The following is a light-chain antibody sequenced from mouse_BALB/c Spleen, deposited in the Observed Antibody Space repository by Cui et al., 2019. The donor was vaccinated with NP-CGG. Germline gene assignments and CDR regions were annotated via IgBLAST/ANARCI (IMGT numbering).Light chain of an antibody. V-gene: IGLV1*01. Sequence: AFVTQESALTTSPGETVTLTCRSSTGAGTTSNYANWVQEKPDHLFTGLIGGTNNRAPGVPARFSGSLIGDKAALTITGAQTEDETIYFCALWYSNHWVFGGGTKLTVL. J-gene: IGLJ1*01. CDR2: GTN. CDR1: TGAGTTSNY. CDR3: ALWYSNHWV.